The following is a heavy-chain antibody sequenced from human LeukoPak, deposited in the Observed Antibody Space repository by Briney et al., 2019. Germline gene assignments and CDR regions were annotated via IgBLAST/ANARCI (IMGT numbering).Heavy chain of an antibody. CDR2: IYPGDSDT. V-gene: IGHV5-51*01. J-gene: IGHJ4*02. Sequence: GESLKISCQGSGYSFTSYRIGWMRQMPGKGLEWMGIIYPGDSDTRYSPSFQGQVTISADKSISTAYLQWSSLKASDTAMYYCARSAFLGYYDFWSGYSLLTELDYWGQGTLVTVSS. D-gene: IGHD3-3*01. CDR1: GYSFTSYR. CDR3: ARSAFLGYYDFWSGYSLLTELDY.